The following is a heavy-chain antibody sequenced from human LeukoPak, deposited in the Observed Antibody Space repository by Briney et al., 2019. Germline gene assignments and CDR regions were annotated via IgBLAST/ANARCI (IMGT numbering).Heavy chain of an antibody. J-gene: IGHJ4*02. Sequence: GGSLRLSCAASGFTFSSYGMHWVRQAPGKGLEWVAVISYDGSNKYYADSVKGRFTITRDKSKNSLYLQMNSLRAEDTAVYYCARTDYWGQGTLVTVSS. CDR1: GFTFSSYG. V-gene: IGHV3-30*03. CDR2: ISYDGSNK. CDR3: ARTDY.